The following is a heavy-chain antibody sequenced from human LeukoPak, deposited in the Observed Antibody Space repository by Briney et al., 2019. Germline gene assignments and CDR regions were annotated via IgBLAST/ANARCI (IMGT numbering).Heavy chain of an antibody. Sequence: PSETLSLTCAVYGGSFSGYYWSWIRQPPGKGLEWIGEINHSGSTNYNPSLKSRVTISVDTSKNQFSLKLSSVTAADTAVYYCARRSSNSRSRRFDPWGQGTLVTVSS. V-gene: IGHV4-34*01. CDR2: INHSGST. D-gene: IGHD6-13*01. J-gene: IGHJ5*02. CDR3: ARRSSNSRSRRFDP. CDR1: GGSFSGYY.